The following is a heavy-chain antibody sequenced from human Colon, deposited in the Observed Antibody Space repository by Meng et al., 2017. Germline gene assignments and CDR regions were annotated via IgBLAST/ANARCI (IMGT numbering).Heavy chain of an antibody. Sequence: GQLQEAGPGLVKPSGTLSPSCTAAGDSISIDFGWSWVRPPPGKGLEWIGDVYHRRDTNYNPSLKSRVYISVDKSKNQFYLSLFSVTAADTAVYYCGRDQGRELINHWGQGTLVTVSS. CDR2: VYHRRDT. CDR1: GDSISIDFG. J-gene: IGHJ4*02. V-gene: IGHV4-4*02. D-gene: IGHD1-7*01. CDR3: GRDQGRELINH.